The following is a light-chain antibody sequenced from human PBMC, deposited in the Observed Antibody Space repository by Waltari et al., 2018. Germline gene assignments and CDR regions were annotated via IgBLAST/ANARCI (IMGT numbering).Light chain of an antibody. CDR1: TPKIGEGHD. CDR2: GNN. V-gene: IGLV1-40*01. CDR3: QSFDNMLSGGVV. Sequence: QSVLTQPPSVSGTPGQRGTISCRGSTPKIGEGHDVHWYQHLPGTAPKLLIYGNNNRPSGVPDRFSGSKSGTSASLAITGLQADDEADYFCQSFDNMLSGGVVFGGGTKLAVL. J-gene: IGLJ2*01.